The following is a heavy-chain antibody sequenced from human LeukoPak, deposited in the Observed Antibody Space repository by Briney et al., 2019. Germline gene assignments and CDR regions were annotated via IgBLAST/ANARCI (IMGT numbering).Heavy chain of an antibody. CDR1: GFTFSNAW. J-gene: IGHJ4*02. CDR2: IKSKTEGATA. V-gene: IGHV3-15*01. D-gene: IGHD1-1*01. CDR3: AKVGTGTTSGYYMDV. Sequence: PGGSLRLSCAASGFTFSNAWMSWVRQAPGKGLEWLGRIKSKTEGATADYAAAVRDRFTISRDDSKNTLYLQMNSLRAEDTAVYYCAKVGTGTTSGYYMDVWGQGTLVTVAS.